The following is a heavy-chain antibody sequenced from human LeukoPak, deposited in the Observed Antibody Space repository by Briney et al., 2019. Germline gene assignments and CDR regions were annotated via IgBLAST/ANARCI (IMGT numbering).Heavy chain of an antibody. CDR3: AKVAEMDTILGKFDN. J-gene: IGHJ5*02. V-gene: IGHV3-23*01. D-gene: IGHD5-24*01. CDR1: GFTFSSYA. CDR2: ISGNGGRT. Sequence: GGSLRLSCAASGFTFSSYAMSWVRQAPGKGLAWVSAISGNGGRTYYADSVKRRFTISRDNSKNTLYLQMNSLRAEDTALYYCAKVAEMDTILGKFDNWGQGTLVTVSS.